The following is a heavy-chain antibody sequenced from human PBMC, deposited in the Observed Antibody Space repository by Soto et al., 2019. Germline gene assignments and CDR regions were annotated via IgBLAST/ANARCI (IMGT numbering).Heavy chain of an antibody. CDR3: ATGGSGSYSRNYYYYYGMDV. D-gene: IGHD3-10*01. CDR2: INPSGGST. Sequence: XSVKVSCKAAGYPLTSYYMHWGRQAPGQGLEWMGIINPSGGSTSYAQKFQGRVTMTRDTSTSTVYMELSSLRSEDTAVYYCATGGSGSYSRNYYYYYGMDVWGQGTTVTVSS. CDR1: GYPLTSYY. V-gene: IGHV1-46*03. J-gene: IGHJ6*02.